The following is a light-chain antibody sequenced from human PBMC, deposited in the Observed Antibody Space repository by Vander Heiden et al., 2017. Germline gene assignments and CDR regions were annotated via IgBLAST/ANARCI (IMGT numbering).Light chain of an antibody. Sequence: DIQLTQSPSFLSASVGDRVTITCRASQGIRNFLAWYQQKPGKAPKILIYAASTLQSGVPSRFSGSGFGTEFTFTISSLQPEDFATYYCQQVNNYPDGTFGQGTKVEVK. CDR2: AAS. J-gene: IGKJ1*01. V-gene: IGKV1-9*01. CDR3: QQVNNYPDGT. CDR1: QGIRNF.